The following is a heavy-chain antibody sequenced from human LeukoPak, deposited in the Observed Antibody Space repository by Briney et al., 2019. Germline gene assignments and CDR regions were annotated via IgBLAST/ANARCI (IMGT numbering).Heavy chain of an antibody. V-gene: IGHV4-39*01. CDR1: GGSISSGGYY. CDR3: ARHYSGGNYPDCFNH. D-gene: IGHD1-26*01. CDR2: IYYSGNT. Sequence: SETLSLTCTVSGGSISSGGYYWGWIRQPPGKRLEWIGSIYYSGNTYYNPSLKSRVTISIDTSKNQFSLNLNSVTAADTALYSCARHYSGGNYPDCFNHWGQGTLVTVSS. J-gene: IGHJ4*02.